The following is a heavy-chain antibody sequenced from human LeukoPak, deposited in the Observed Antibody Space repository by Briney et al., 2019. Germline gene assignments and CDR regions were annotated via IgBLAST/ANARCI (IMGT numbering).Heavy chain of an antibody. D-gene: IGHD5-24*01. CDR1: GDNLASYW. V-gene: IGHV5-51*01. CDR3: ARASRDGYNQNFDF. CDR2: SCPGASEI. Sequence: GKSLTISCKGLGDNLASYWTAWARYTPGKGLEWMGFSCPGASEIRYSPSFQGQVTISADTSISTAYLQWSSLKTSDTAMYYCARASRDGYNQNFDFWGQGTLVTVSS. J-gene: IGHJ4*02.